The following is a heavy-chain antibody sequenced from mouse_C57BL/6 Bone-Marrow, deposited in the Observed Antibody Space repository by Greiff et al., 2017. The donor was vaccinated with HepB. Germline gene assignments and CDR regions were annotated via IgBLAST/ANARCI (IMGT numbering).Heavy chain of an antibody. V-gene: IGHV1-50*01. CDR1: GYTFTSYW. CDR2: IDPSDSYT. J-gene: IGHJ2*01. CDR3: ARYELGRGFDY. Sequence: QVQLKQPGAELVKPGASVKLSCKASGYTFTSYWMQWVKQRPGQGLEWIGEIDPSDSYTNYNQKFKGKATLTVDTSSSTAYMQLSSLTSEASAVYYCARYELGRGFDYWGQGTTLTVSS. D-gene: IGHD4-1*01.